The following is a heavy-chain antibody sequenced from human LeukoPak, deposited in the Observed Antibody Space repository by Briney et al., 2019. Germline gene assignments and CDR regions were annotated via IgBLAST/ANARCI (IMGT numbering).Heavy chain of an antibody. J-gene: IGHJ4*02. CDR2: VSGYSGNT. D-gene: IGHD5-18*01. CDR3: ARDVDSTMVLFDY. V-gene: IGHV1-18*01. CDR1: VYTFISYG. Sequence: ASVKVSSTPSVYTFISYGISWVRQAPGQGLEWMGWVSGYSGNTKYAQKVHDRVTMTTDTSTSTAYMELRSLRSDDTAVYYCARDVDSTMVLFDYWGQGTLVTVSS.